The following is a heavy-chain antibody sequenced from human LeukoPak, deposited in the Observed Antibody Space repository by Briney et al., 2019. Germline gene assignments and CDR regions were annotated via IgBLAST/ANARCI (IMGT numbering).Heavy chain of an antibody. D-gene: IGHD6-19*01. Sequence: RGSGPTLVNPTQPLTLTCTFSGFSLSTSGMCVSWIRPPPGKALEWLARIDWDDDKYYSTSLKTRLTISKDTSKNQVVLTMTNMDPVDTATYYCARIGVAVAGTRYFDYWGQGTLVTVSS. CDR3: ARIGVAVAGTRYFDY. V-gene: IGHV2-70*11. J-gene: IGHJ4*02. CDR2: IDWDDDK. CDR1: GFSLSTSGMC.